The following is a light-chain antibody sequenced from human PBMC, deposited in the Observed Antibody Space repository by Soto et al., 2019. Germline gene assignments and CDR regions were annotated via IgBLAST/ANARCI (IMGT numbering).Light chain of an antibody. CDR2: VAS. CDR1: QSVSSSY. CDR3: QQYDRSPMT. V-gene: IGKV3-20*01. J-gene: IGKJ1*01. Sequence: EIVLTQSPGTLSLSPGERATLSCRASQSVSSSYLAWYQQKPGQAPSLLIYVASSRATGIPDRFSGSGSGTDFTLTISRLEPEDFAVYYCQQYDRSPMTFGQGTKVEIK.